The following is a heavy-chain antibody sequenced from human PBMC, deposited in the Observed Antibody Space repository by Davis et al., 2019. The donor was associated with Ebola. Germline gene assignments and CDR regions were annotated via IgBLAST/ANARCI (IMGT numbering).Heavy chain of an antibody. CDR1: GFTFGVFS. V-gene: IGHV3-48*02. D-gene: IGHD4/OR15-4a*01. CDR3: AGEVLASFDY. Sequence: GESLKISCAASGFTFGVFSMNWVRQAPGKGLEWISYISSSSTTIYFADSVKGRFTISRDNAKNSLYLQINSLRDEDTAVYYCAGEVLASFDYWGQGILVTVSS. CDR2: ISSSSTTI. J-gene: IGHJ4*02.